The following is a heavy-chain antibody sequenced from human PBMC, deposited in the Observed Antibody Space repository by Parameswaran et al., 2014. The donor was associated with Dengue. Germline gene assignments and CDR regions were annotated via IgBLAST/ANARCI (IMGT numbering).Heavy chain of an antibody. CDR2: TYHSGST. Sequence: WIRQPPGKGLEWIGSTYHSGSTFYNPSLKSRVSISVDTSKNQFSLKLTSVTAADTAVYYCTRGPGPWIQLWSGDHWGQGTLVTVSS. D-gene: IGHD5-18*01. V-gene: IGHV4-38-2*01. J-gene: IGHJ4*02. CDR3: TRGPGPWIQLWSGDH.